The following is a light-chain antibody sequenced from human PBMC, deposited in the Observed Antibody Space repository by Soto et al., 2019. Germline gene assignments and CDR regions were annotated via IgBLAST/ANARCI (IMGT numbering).Light chain of an antibody. CDR3: LQHNSYIRT. J-gene: IGKJ1*01. CDR2: AAS. Sequence: DMKMTQSPSSLSASVGYRFTFTCRASQAIRNDLGWYQQKPAKAPKRLIYAASSLQSGVPSRFSGSGSGTEFTLTIISLQQEDSATYYCLQHNSYIRTFGQGTKVDIK. CDR1: QAIRND. V-gene: IGKV1-17*01.